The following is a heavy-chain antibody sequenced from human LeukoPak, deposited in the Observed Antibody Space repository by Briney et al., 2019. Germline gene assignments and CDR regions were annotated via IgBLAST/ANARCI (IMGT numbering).Heavy chain of an antibody. D-gene: IGHD1-1*01. CDR3: ARGLKLEIEPGDWFDP. CDR2: MNPNSGNT. CDR1: GYTFTGYY. J-gene: IGHJ5*02. Sequence: ASVKVSCKASGYTFTGYYMHWVRQAPGQGLEWMGWMNPNSGNTGYAQKFQGRVTMTRNTSISTAYMELSSLRSEDTAVYYCARGLKLEIEPGDWFDPWGQGTLVTVSS. V-gene: IGHV1-8*02.